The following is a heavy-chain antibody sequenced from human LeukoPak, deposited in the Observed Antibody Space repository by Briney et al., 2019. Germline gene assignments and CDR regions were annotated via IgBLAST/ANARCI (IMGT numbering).Heavy chain of an antibody. CDR3: ARGVPYYYDSSGYYRENFDY. CDR1: GGSFSGYY. J-gene: IGHJ4*02. V-gene: IGHV4-34*01. Sequence: SETLSLTCAVYGGSFSGYYWSWIRQPPGKGLEWIGEINHNGSTNYNPSLKSRVTISVDTSKNQFSLKLSSVTAADTAVYYCARGVPYYYDSSGYYRENFDYWGQGTLVTVSS. D-gene: IGHD3-22*01. CDR2: INHNGST.